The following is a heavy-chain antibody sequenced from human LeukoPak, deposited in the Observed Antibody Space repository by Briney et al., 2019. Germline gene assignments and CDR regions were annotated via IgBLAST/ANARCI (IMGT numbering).Heavy chain of an antibody. V-gene: IGHV1-2*06. CDR2: INPNSGGT. D-gene: IGHD6-19*01. Sequence: ASVKVSCKASGYTFTGYYMHWVRQAPGQGLEWMGRINPNSGGTNSAQKFQGRVTMTRDTSISTAYMELSRLRSDDTAVYYCAFEVLSSGWVSWGQGTLVTVSS. CDR1: GYTFTGYY. CDR3: AFEVLSSGWVS. J-gene: IGHJ5*02.